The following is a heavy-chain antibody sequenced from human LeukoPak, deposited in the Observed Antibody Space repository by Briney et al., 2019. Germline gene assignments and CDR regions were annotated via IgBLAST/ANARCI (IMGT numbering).Heavy chain of an antibody. D-gene: IGHD6-13*01. CDR3: ARTGYSSSWYYDY. V-gene: IGHV4-30-2*01. CDR2: IYHSGST. CDR1: GGSISSGGYS. Sequence: SQTLSLTCAVSGGSISSGGYSWSWIRQPPGKGLEWIGYIYHSGSTYYNPSLKSRVTIPVDRSKNQFSLKLSSVTAADTAVYYCARTGYSSSWYYDYWGQGTLVTVSS. J-gene: IGHJ4*02.